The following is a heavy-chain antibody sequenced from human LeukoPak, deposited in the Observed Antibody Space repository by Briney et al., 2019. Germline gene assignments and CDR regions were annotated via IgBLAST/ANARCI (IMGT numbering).Heavy chain of an antibody. CDR3: ARGLAARGATMDV. J-gene: IGHJ6*03. CDR1: GYTLNPFW. Sequence: PGGSLRLSCAASGYTLNPFWMHWVRQAPGKGLVWVSRINGDGSSTTYADSVKGRFTISRDNAKNTLYLQMNSLRAEDTAVYYCARGLAARGATMDVWGKGTTVTVSS. D-gene: IGHD5-12*01. V-gene: IGHV3-74*01. CDR2: INGDGSST.